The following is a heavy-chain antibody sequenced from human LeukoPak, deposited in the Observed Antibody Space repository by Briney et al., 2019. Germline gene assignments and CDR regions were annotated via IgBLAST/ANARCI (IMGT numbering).Heavy chain of an antibody. Sequence: PSETLSLTCAVSGGSISSGGYSWSWIRQPPGKGLEWIGYIYHSGSTYYNPSLKSRVTISVDRSKNQFSLKLSSVTAADTAVYYCAKDYGDLDYWGQGTLVTVSS. CDR3: AKDYGDLDY. V-gene: IGHV4-30-2*01. D-gene: IGHD3-10*01. CDR2: IYHSGST. J-gene: IGHJ4*02. CDR1: GGSISSGGYS.